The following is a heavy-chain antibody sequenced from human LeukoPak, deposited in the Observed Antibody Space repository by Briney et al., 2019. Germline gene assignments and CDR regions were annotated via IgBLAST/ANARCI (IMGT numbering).Heavy chain of an antibody. V-gene: IGHV3-21*01. J-gene: IGHJ6*03. CDR3: ARDPLGYCSGGSCYYYYMDV. Sequence: GGSLRLSCAASGFTFSSYSMYRVRQAPGKGLEWVSSISSSSSYIYYADSLKGRFTISRDNAKNSLYLQMNSLRAEDTAVYYCARDPLGYCSGGSCYYYYMDVWGKGTAVTVSS. D-gene: IGHD2-15*01. CDR2: ISSSSSYI. CDR1: GFTFSSYS.